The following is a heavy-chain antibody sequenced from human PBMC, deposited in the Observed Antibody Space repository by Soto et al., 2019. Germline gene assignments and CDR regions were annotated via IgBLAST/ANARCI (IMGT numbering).Heavy chain of an antibody. CDR3: ARGGSRSGYGMDV. CDR1: GFTVSSNY. CDR2: IYSGGRT. V-gene: IGHV3-53*02. Sequence: EVQLVETGGGLIQPGGSLRLSCAASGFTVSSNYMSWVRQAPGKGLEWVSVIYSGGRTYYADSVKGRFTISSESSKNTVSLQVNSLTVEDTAVYYCARGGSRSGYGMDVWGQGTTVTVSS. J-gene: IGHJ6*02. D-gene: IGHD1-26*01.